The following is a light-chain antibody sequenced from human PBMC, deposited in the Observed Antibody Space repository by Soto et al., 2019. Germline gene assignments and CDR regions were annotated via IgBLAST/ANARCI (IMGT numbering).Light chain of an antibody. Sequence: QSVLTQPASVSGSLGQSITISCTGTSSDVGAYNYVSWYQQQPGKAPKLMISEVSNRPSGVSNRFSGSKSGNTASLTVSGLQAADEADYFCKSYAGSNTYVFGSGTKV. CDR1: SSDVGAYNY. CDR2: EVS. CDR3: KSYAGSNTYV. V-gene: IGLV2-14*01. J-gene: IGLJ1*01.